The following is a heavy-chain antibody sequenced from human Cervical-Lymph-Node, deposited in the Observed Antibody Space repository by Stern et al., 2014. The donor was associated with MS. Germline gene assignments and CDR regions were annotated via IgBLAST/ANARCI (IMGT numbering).Heavy chain of an antibody. Sequence: EVQLVESGAEAKKPGESLKISCKGSGYSFTANWIAWVRQMPGKALEWMGIIYPGDSDTRSSPSFQGQVTISADKSISTAYLQWSSLKASDTAMYYCARDYGDYAFDYWGQGTLVTVSS. D-gene: IGHD4-17*01. CDR2: IYPGDSDT. CDR1: GYSFTANW. CDR3: ARDYGDYAFDY. V-gene: IGHV5-51*01. J-gene: IGHJ4*02.